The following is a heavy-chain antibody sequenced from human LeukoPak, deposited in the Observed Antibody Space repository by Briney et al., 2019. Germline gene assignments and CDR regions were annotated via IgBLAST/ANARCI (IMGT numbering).Heavy chain of an antibody. CDR2: ISYDGSNK. D-gene: IGHD1-26*01. V-gene: IGHV3-30*18. J-gene: IGHJ4*02. CDR1: GFTFSSYG. CDR3: AKDSARMGGDGSVYS. Sequence: PGRSLILSCAASGFTFSSYGMHWVRQAPGKGLEWVAVISYDGSNKYYADSVKGRFTISRDNSKNTLYLQMNSLRAEDKAVYYCAKDSARMGGDGSVYSWGQGTLVTVSS.